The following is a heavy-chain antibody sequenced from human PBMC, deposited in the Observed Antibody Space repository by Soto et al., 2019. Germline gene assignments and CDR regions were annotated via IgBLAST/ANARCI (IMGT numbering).Heavy chain of an antibody. CDR3: ARRYGSAIDY. Sequence: PSETLSLTCAVYGGSFSGYYWNWIRQPPGKGLEWIGYIYYSGSTNYNPSLKSRVTISVDTSKNQFSLKLSSVTAADTAVYYCARRYGSAIDYWGQGTLVTVSS. V-gene: IGHV4-59*08. CDR1: GGSFSGYY. J-gene: IGHJ4*02. D-gene: IGHD1-26*01. CDR2: IYYSGST.